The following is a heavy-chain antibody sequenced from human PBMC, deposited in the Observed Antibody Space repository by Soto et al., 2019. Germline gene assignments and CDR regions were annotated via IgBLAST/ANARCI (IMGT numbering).Heavy chain of an antibody. CDR2: IYNDGTT. CDR1: GFIVSSNY. D-gene: IGHD4-17*01. V-gene: IGHV3-53*01. J-gene: IGHJ6*02. Sequence: EVQLVESGGGLIQPGGSLRLSCAASGFIVSSNYMTWVRQAPGKGLEWVSVIYNDGTTYYADSVKGRFSISRDNSKNTVYLQMNSLRGEDTAVYYCARFATVTADYYYGMDVWGQGTTVTVSS. CDR3: ARFATVTADYYYGMDV.